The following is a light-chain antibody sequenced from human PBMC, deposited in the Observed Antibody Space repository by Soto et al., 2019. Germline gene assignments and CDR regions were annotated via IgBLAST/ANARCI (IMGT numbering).Light chain of an antibody. Sequence: QSALTQPASVSGSPGQSITISCTGTSSDVGGYNYVSWYQQHPGKAPKLMIYDVSNRPSGVSNRFSGSKSGNTASLTISGLQVEDEDEYFCISYTSSSPYVFGTGTKVPVL. CDR1: SSDVGGYNY. CDR3: ISYTSSSPYV. V-gene: IGLV2-14*01. CDR2: DVS. J-gene: IGLJ1*01.